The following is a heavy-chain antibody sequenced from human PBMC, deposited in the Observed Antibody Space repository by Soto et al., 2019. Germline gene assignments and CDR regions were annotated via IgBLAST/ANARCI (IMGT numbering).Heavy chain of an antibody. D-gene: IGHD2-2*01. CDR3: VRRPGCSTTTCYRELDY. CDR1: VYTFTTYW. J-gene: IGHJ4*02. Sequence: GESLKISCKGSVYTFTTYWIGWVRQMPGKGLEWMGVIYPGDSDTIYSPSFRGQVTLSADKSISTAYLQWRSLQASDTAMYYCVRRPGCSTTTCYRELDYWGQGTLVTVSS. V-gene: IGHV5-51*01. CDR2: IYPGDSDT.